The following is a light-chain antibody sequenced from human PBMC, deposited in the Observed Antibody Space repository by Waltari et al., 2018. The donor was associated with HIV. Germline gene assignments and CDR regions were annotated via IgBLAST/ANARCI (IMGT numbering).Light chain of an antibody. Sequence: AVLTQPSSLSASPGASASLTCTSRSGINLGTYNIYWYQQKPGSHPQYLLRYKSDSDKHQGSGVPSRFSGFKDASANAAILLISGLQSEDEADYYCMIWHSSTWVFGGGTKLTVL. CDR3: MIWHSSTWV. V-gene: IGLV5-45*02. J-gene: IGLJ3*02. CDR2: YKSDSDK. CDR1: SGINLGTYN.